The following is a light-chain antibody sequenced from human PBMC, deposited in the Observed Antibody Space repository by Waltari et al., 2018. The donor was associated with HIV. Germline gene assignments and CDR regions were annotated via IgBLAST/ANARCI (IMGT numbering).Light chain of an antibody. CDR3: QQYGGSRNT. Sequence: EVVLTQSPGTLSLSPGERATLSCRASQSVSASYLVWYQQKAGQAPRLLIYGASTRATGIPDRFSGSGSGTDFTLTISRLEPEDVAVYYCQQYGGSRNTFGGGTKVEIK. V-gene: IGKV3-20*01. CDR1: QSVSASY. J-gene: IGKJ4*01. CDR2: GAS.